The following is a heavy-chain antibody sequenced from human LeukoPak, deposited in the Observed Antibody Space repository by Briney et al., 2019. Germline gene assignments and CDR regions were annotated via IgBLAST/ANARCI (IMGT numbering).Heavy chain of an antibody. CDR1: GGSISSYY. V-gene: IGHV4-59*01. CDR3: ARYYYDSSIYYYYLDC. Sequence: PSETLSLTCTVSGGSISSYYWSWVRQPPGKGLEWIGYISYSGSTSYNPSLKSRGTMLVDTSKKKFSLKLTSVIASDTSVYYCARYYYDSSIYYYYLDCWGQGTLVTVSS. D-gene: IGHD3-22*01. J-gene: IGHJ4*02. CDR2: ISYSGST.